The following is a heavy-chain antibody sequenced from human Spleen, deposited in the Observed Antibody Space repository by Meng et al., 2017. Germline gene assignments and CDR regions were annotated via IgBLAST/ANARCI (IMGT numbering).Heavy chain of an antibody. V-gene: IGHV3-33*08. CDR1: GFTFSSLG. D-gene: IGHD5-18*01. CDR2: IWSDGDTK. J-gene: IGHJ4*02. Sequence: QVHLVESGGGLVKPGGSLSLSCATSGFTFSSLGMHWVRQASGKGLEWVAVIWSDGDTKYYADSVKDRFTISRDNSKNTLHLQMNSLTAEDTAVYYCTGNSHIYGFDYWGPGTLVTVSS. CDR3: TGNSHIYGFDY.